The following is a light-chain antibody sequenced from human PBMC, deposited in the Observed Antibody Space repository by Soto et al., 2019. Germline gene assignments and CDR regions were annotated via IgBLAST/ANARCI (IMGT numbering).Light chain of an antibody. Sequence: DIQLTQSPSFLSASVGDRVTITCRASQGMSSYLAWYQQKPGKAPKLLIYAASTLQGGVPSRFSGSGSGTEFTLTISSLQPEDFATYYCQQLHSYPPTFGGGTKVDIK. CDR2: AAS. CDR3: QQLHSYPPT. J-gene: IGKJ4*01. V-gene: IGKV1-9*01. CDR1: QGMSSY.